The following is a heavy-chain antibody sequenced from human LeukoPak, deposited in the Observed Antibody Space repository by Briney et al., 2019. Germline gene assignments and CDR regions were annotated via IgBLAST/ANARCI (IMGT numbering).Heavy chain of an antibody. CDR3: ARGYYSYGMDV. V-gene: IGHV3-11*06. J-gene: IGHJ6*02. Sequence: PGGSLRLSCAASGFTFSDYFMSWIRQAPGSGLEWVSYISRSSTYTIYADSVKGRFTISRDNAKNSLYLQMNSLRAEDMAVYYCARGYYSYGMDVWGQGTTVTVSS. CDR1: GFTFSDYF. CDR2: ISRSSTYT.